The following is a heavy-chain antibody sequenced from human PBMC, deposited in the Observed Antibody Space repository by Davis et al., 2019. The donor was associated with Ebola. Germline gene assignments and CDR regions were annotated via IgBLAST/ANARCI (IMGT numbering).Heavy chain of an antibody. CDR3: ARLISSSSYYFDY. D-gene: IGHD6-6*01. J-gene: IGHJ4*02. CDR1: GYSFTSYW. CDR2: IYPGDSDT. Sequence: PGGSLRLSCKGSGYSFTSYWIGWVRQMPGKGLGWMGIIYPGDSDTTYSQSLQGQVTISADKSISTAYLQWSSLKASDTAMYYCARLISSSSYYFDYWGQGTLVTVSS. V-gene: IGHV5-51*01.